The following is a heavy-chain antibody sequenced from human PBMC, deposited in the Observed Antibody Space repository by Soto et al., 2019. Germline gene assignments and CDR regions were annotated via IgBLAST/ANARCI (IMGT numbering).Heavy chain of an antibody. CDR1: GFTFSDYY. Sequence: GGSLRLSCAASGFTFSDYYMSWIRQAPGKGLEWVSYISSSGSTIYYADSVKGRFTISRDNAKNSLYLQMNSLRAEDTAVYYCAATLGGYCSGGSCYSEAGFAFDIWGQGTMVTVSS. V-gene: IGHV3-11*01. J-gene: IGHJ3*02. CDR2: ISSSGSTI. CDR3: AATLGGYCSGGSCYSEAGFAFDI. D-gene: IGHD2-15*01.